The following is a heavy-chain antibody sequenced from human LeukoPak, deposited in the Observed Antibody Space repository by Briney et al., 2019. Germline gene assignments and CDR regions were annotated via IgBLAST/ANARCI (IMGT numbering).Heavy chain of an antibody. J-gene: IGHJ4*02. V-gene: IGHV1-69*13. Sequence: GASVKVSFTSSGCTFSIYAISWVRQAPGQGLEWMGGIIPIFGTANYAQKFQGRVTITADESTSTAYMELSSLRAEDTAVYYCARSGGIVVVTATFDYWGQGTLVTVSS. D-gene: IGHD2-21*02. CDR2: IIPIFGTA. CDR1: GCTFSIYA. CDR3: ARSGGIVVVTATFDY.